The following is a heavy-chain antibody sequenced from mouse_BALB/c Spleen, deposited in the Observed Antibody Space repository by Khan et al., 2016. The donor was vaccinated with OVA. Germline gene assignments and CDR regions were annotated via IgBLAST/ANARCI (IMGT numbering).Heavy chain of an antibody. CDR3: ARDFHDHGSRGALDY. V-gene: IGHV1-4*01. CDR2: INPSNGYT. Sequence: QVQLQQSGAELARPGASVKMSCKASGYTFTSYSMHWIKQRPGQGLEWIGNINPSNGYTNHNQNFRDKATLTADKSSSTAYMQLSSLTSEDSAVXDCARDFHDHGSRGALDYWGQGTSVTVSS. J-gene: IGHJ4*01. CDR1: GYTFTSYS. D-gene: IGHD1-1*01.